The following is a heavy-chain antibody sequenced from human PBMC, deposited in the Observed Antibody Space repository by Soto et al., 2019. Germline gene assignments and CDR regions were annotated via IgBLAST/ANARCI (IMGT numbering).Heavy chain of an antibody. CDR1: GFTFSSYW. Sequence: EVQLVESGGGLVQPGGSLRLSCAASGFTFSSYWMHWVRQAPGKGLVWVSRINSDGSSTSYADSVKGRFTISRDNAKNMQYRQMNSLRAEDTAVYYGHAGAGGAFDHWGQGTLVTVSS. J-gene: IGHJ4*02. CDR3: HAGAGGAFDH. CDR2: INSDGSST. D-gene: IGHD3-10*01. V-gene: IGHV3-74*01.